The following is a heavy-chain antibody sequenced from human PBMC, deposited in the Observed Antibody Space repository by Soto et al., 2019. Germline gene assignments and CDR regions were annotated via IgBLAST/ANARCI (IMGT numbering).Heavy chain of an antibody. V-gene: IGHV3-15*01. CDR3: TKDRPFTGGGVIAT. CDR2: LRSKPGGGTA. J-gene: IGHJ3*01. D-gene: IGHD3-16*02. Sequence: EVQLVESGGGLVNPGGSLRLSCAASGLTFGDAWMTWVRQAPGKGPEWVGLLRSKPGGGTADYAAPVKGRFILSRDDSKNTVYLQMNRLKTEDTALYYCTKDRPFTGGGVIATWGQGTMVTVSS. CDR1: GLTFGDAW.